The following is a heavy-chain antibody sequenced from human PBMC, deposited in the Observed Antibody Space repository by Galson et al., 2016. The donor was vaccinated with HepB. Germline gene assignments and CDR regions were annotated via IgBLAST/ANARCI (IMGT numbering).Heavy chain of an antibody. Sequence: SLRLSCAASGFSFSTFAMSWVRQAPGKGLEWISGITGTGGGTYYADSVKGRFTISRGTSKNTLFLQLSSLRVEDTAVYYCAKDVTGSKVGWSDGMDVWGQGTRVTVSS. CDR2: ITGTGGGT. J-gene: IGHJ6*02. D-gene: IGHD1-1*01. CDR3: AKDVTGSKVGWSDGMDV. V-gene: IGHV3-23*01. CDR1: GFSFSTFA.